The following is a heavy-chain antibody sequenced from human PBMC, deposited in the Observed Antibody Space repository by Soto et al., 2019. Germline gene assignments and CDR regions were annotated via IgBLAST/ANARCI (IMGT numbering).Heavy chain of an antibody. J-gene: IGHJ5*02. CDR2: IIPIFALV. D-gene: IGHD2-8*01. Sequence: QVQLVQSGAEVKKPGSSVKVSCKASGDTSSIYTVSWVRQAPGQGLQWMGRIIPIFALVTYAQSFQGRVTITADKSTTTAYMELSSLRSEDTAVYYCATEPGAYCPDGVCPDHRFDPWGQGTLVTVSS. CDR1: GDTSSIYT. V-gene: IGHV1-69*02. CDR3: ATEPGAYCPDGVCPDHRFDP.